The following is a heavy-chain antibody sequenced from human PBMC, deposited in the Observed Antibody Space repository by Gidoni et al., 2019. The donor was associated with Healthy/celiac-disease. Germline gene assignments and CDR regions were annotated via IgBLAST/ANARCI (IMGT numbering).Heavy chain of an antibody. CDR2: ISSSSSYI. CDR1: GFTFSSYS. CDR3: AREGPGYSYGYGYGLDY. J-gene: IGHJ4*02. V-gene: IGHV3-21*01. Sequence: EVQLVESGGGLVKPGGSLRLSCAASGFTFSSYSMNWVRQAPGKGLEWVSSISSSSSYIYYADSVKGRFTISRDNAKNSLYLQMNSLRAEDTAVYYCAREGPGYSYGYGYGLDYWGQGTLVTVSS. D-gene: IGHD5-18*01.